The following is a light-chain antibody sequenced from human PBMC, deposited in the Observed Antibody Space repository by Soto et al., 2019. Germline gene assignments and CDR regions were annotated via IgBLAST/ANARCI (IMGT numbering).Light chain of an antibody. Sequence: EIMLTQSPGTLSLSPGERATLSCRASQSVSSSYLAWYQQKPGQAPRLLIYGASNRASGIPDSFSGSGSGTDFTLTISRLEPEDFAVYYCLQCDGSLTFGGGTKVEIK. CDR1: QSVSSSY. CDR2: GAS. CDR3: LQCDGSLT. V-gene: IGKV3-20*01. J-gene: IGKJ4*01.